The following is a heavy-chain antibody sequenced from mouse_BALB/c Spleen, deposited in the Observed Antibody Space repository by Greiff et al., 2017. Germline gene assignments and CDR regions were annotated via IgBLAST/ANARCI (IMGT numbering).Heavy chain of an antibody. V-gene: IGHV5-9-4*01. CDR1: GFTFSSYA. CDR2: ISSGGSYT. J-gene: IGHJ3*01. D-gene: IGHD2-4*01. Sequence: EVHLVESGGGLVKPGGSLKLSCAASGFTFSSYAMSWVRQSPEKRLEWVAEISSGGSYTYYPDTVTGRFTISRDNAKNTLYLEMSSLRSEDTAMYYCASGDYRFAYWGQGTLVTVSA. CDR3: ASGDYRFAY.